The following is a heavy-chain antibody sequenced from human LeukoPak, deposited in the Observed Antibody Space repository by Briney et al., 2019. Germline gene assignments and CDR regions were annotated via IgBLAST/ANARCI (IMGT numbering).Heavy chain of an antibody. J-gene: IGHJ4*02. Sequence: SETLSLTCTVSGGSISSYYWSWIRQPPGKGLEWIGYIYYSGSTNYNPSLKSRVTISVDTSKDQFSLKLSSATAADTAVYYCARHDGSSRLDYWGQGTLVTVSS. D-gene: IGHD6-6*01. CDR1: GGSISSYY. CDR3: ARHDGSSRLDY. V-gene: IGHV4-59*08. CDR2: IYYSGST.